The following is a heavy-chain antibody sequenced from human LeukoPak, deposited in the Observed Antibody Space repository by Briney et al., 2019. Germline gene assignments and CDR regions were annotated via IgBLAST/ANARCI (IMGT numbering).Heavy chain of an antibody. CDR2: IIPIFGTA. D-gene: IGHD3-10*01. CDR1: GYTFTSYG. V-gene: IGHV1-69*13. J-gene: IGHJ4*02. Sequence: ASVKVSCKASGYTFTSYGISWVRQAPGQGLEWMGGIIPIFGTANYAQKFQGRVTITADESTSTAYMELSSLRSEDTAVYYCARGTWTYYYGSGSLPGTFDYWGQGTLVTVSS. CDR3: ARGTWTYYYGSGSLPGTFDY.